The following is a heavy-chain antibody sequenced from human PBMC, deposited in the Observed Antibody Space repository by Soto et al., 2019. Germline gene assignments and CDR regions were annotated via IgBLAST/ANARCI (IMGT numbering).Heavy chain of an antibody. CDR1: GFIFADYA. Sequence: EVQLVESGGGLVQPGRSLRLSCSASGFIFADYALSWVRQAPGRGLEWVGFITRRDYAGRPETAAPLKDRFVISRDDSKSIAYLQMNSLKVDDTGVYYCAREGGGGLWPSLDFWGQGTQVTVSS. CDR2: ITRRDYAGRP. CDR3: AREGGGGLWPSLDF. V-gene: IGHV3-49*04. D-gene: IGHD3-16*01. J-gene: IGHJ4*02.